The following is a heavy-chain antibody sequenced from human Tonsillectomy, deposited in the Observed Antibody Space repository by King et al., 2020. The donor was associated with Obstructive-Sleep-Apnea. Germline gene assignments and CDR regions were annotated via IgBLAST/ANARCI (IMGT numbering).Heavy chain of an antibody. Sequence: QLVQSGAEVKKPGESLRISCKGSGYSFTSYWISWVGQMPGKGLEWVGRIDPSDSYTNYSPSFQGHVTISADKSIRTAYLQWSSLKASDTAMYYCASTQVGTTPSYFDYWGQGTLVTVSS. CDR2: IDPSDSYT. J-gene: IGHJ4*02. CDR3: ASTQVGTTPSYFDY. V-gene: IGHV5-10-1*01. CDR1: GYSFTSYW. D-gene: IGHD1-26*01.